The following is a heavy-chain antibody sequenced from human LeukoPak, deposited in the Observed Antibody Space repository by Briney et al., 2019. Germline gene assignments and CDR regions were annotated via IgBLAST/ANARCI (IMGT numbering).Heavy chain of an antibody. Sequence: GGSLRLSCAASGFTFSSYAMHWVCQAPGKGLEWVAVISYDGSNKYYADSVKGRFTISRDNSKNTLYLQMNSLRAEDTAVYYCAGGSYYYDSSGYYPNDYWGQGTLVTVSS. CDR3: AGGSYYYDSSGYYPNDY. CDR2: ISYDGSNK. V-gene: IGHV3-30-3*01. J-gene: IGHJ4*02. D-gene: IGHD3-22*01. CDR1: GFTFSSYA.